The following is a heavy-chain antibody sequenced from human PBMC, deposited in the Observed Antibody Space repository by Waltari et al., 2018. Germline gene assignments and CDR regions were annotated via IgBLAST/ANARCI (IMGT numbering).Heavy chain of an antibody. D-gene: IGHD5-18*01. CDR1: GGTFRTYA. CDR3: ASSYGPERGDY. CDR2: IIPILGIA. V-gene: IGHV1-69*09. J-gene: IGHJ4*02. Sequence: QVQLVQSGAEVKKPGSSVKVSCKASGGTFRTYALGSGRQAPGQGLEWRGRIIPILGIANYAQKFQGRVTITADKSTSTAYMELSSLRSEDTAVYYCASSYGPERGDYWGQGTLVTVSS.